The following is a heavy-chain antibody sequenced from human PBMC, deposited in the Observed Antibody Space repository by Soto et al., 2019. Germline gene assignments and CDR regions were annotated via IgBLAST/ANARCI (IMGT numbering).Heavy chain of an antibody. CDR1: RYTFNTPW. CDR3: ARLDTSAWYFDY. CDR2: IIGSGSYI. V-gene: IGHV3-21*01. D-gene: IGHD6-19*01. Sequence: AGCRRICSPSSRYTFNTPWMHWDRNAPGKGLEWVSSIIGSGSYIFYADSVEGRFTTSRDNAQNSLCLQMDSLRVEDTAVYFCARLDTSAWYFDYWGQGNQVTVSS. J-gene: IGHJ4*02.